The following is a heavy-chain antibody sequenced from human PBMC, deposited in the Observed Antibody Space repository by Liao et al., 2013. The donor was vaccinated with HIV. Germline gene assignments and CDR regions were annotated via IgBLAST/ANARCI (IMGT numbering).Heavy chain of an antibody. CDR3: GRDRGLIEGRYYSYYMDG. J-gene: IGHJ6*03. D-gene: IGHD1-14*01. CDR1: GDSMNSYY. Sequence: QVQLQESGPGLVQPSETLSLTCSVSGDSMNSYYWTWIRQSAEKGLEWIGHIYPSGSTNYSPSLRSRVTMSIDTSKNQFSLKLSSVTAADTAVYYCGRDRGLIEGRYYSYYMDGWGKGTTVTVSS. V-gene: IGHV4-4*07. CDR2: IYPSGST.